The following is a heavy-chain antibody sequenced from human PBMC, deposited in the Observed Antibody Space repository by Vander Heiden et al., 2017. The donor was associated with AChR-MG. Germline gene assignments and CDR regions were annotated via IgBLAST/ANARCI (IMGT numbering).Heavy chain of an antibody. J-gene: IGHJ4*02. CDR2: LIPICGTA. V-gene: IGHV1-69*01. CDR1: GGTFSSYA. D-gene: IGHD3-22*01. Sequence: QVQLVQSGAEVKKPGSSVKVSCKASGGTFSSYAISWVRQAPGQGLEWMGGLIPICGTANYAQKFQGRVTITADDSTRTAYMDMRSMRSEDTAVYYFARGASVSAYLDYWGQGTLVTVSS. CDR3: ARGASVSAYLDY.